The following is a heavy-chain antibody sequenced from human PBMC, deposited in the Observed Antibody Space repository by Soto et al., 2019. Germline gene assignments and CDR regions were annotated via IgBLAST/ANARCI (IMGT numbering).Heavy chain of an antibody. D-gene: IGHD3-22*01. CDR1: GVSISSGGYY. CDR3: ARLDSSGYYYGYYFDY. V-gene: IGHV4-31*03. CDR2: IYYSGST. Sequence: SETLSLTCTVSGVSISSGGYYWSWIRQHPGKGLEWIGYIYYSGSTYYNPSLKSRVTISVETSKNQFSLKMSSVTAAETAVYYCARLDSSGYYYGYYFDYWGQGTLVTVSS. J-gene: IGHJ4*02.